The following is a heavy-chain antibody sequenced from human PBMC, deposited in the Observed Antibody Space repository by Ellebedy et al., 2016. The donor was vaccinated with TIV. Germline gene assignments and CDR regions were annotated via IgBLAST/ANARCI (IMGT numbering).Heavy chain of an antibody. Sequence: GESLKISCEASGFTFSNYAMCWVRQAPGMGLEWVSTINGYSTYYADSVRGRLTISRDNSKNTLYLQMNSLRAEETAIYFCARDPVGVGPAFDVWGQGTMVTVSS. CDR1: GFTFSNYA. V-gene: IGHV3-23*01. CDR2: INGYST. CDR3: ARDPVGVGPAFDV. D-gene: IGHD4-23*01. J-gene: IGHJ3*01.